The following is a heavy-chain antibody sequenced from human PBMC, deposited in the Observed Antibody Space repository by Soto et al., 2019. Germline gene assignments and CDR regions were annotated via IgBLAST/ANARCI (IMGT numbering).Heavy chain of an antibody. CDR3: VRRHVSATGIDWFDP. V-gene: IGHV1-3*01. Sequence: ASVKVSCKASGYTFTSYGIHWVRQAPGQRLEWMGWIDAANGDTKYSPKFQGRVTITRDTSASTAYMELSSLRSEDTAVYYCVRRHVSATGIDWFDPWGQGTLVTVSP. D-gene: IGHD6-13*01. CDR2: IDAANGDT. J-gene: IGHJ5*02. CDR1: GYTFTSYG.